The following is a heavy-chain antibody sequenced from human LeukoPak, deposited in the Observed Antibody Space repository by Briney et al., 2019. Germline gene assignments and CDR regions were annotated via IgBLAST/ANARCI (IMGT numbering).Heavy chain of an antibody. D-gene: IGHD6-13*01. J-gene: IGHJ4*02. CDR3: ARASSSWYVFAY. CDR2: IYYSGST. V-gene: IGHV4-39*07. Sequence: SETLSLTCTVSGGSISSSSYYWGWIRQPPGKGLEWIGSIYYSGSTYYNPSLKSRVTISVDTSKNQFSLKLSSVTAADTAVYYCARASSSWYVFAYWGQGTLVTVSS. CDR1: GGSISSSSYY.